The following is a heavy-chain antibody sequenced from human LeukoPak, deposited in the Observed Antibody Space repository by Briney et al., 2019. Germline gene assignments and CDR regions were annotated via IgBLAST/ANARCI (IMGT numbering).Heavy chain of an antibody. Sequence: SETLSLTCTVSGGSISSSTSYWVWIRQPPGKGLEWIGSIYCSGSTYYSPSLKSRVTVFVDTSENQFSLNLNSVTAADTAVYFCARRLSAAYYGSGSVDYWGQGTLVTVSS. CDR2: IYCSGST. V-gene: IGHV4-39*01. CDR3: ARRLSAAYYGSGSVDY. CDR1: GGSISSSTSY. J-gene: IGHJ4*02. D-gene: IGHD3-10*01.